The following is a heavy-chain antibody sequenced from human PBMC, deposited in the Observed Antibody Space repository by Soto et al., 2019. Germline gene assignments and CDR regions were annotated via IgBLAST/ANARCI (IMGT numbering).Heavy chain of an antibody. CDR2: INPSGGST. Sequence: ASVKVSCKASGYTFTSYYMHWVRQAPGQGLEWMGIINPSGGSTSYAQKFQGRVTMTRDTSTSTVYMELSSLRSEDTAVYYCARDTSPLRGYRDFDYWGQGTLVTVSS. CDR3: ARDTSPLRGYRDFDY. V-gene: IGHV1-46*01. J-gene: IGHJ4*02. CDR1: GYTFTSYY. D-gene: IGHD5-18*01.